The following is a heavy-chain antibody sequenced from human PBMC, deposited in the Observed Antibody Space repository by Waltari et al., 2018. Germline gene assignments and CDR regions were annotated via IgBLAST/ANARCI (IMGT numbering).Heavy chain of an antibody. J-gene: IGHJ4*02. D-gene: IGHD1-26*01. Sequence: EVQLVESGGGLVQPGGSLRLSCAASGFTFSGYWLPWVRQAPGKGLVWVSRIKGDGSYITYADSVKGRFTISRDNAKNTLFLQMNSLRVEDTAVYYCVRVRVGGDEVVADYWGQGTLVTVSS. CDR1: GFTFSGYW. V-gene: IGHV3-74*01. CDR3: VRVRVGGDEVVADY. CDR2: IKGDGSYI.